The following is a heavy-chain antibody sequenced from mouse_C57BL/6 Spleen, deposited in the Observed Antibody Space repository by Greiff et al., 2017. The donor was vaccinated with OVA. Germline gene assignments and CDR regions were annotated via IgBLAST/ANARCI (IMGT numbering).Heavy chain of an antibody. CDR3: ASTSYYGSYHWYFDV. D-gene: IGHD1-1*01. J-gene: IGHJ1*03. V-gene: IGHV1-9*01. Sequence: QVQLQQSGAELMKPGASVKLSCKATGYTFTGYWIEWVKQRPGHGLEWIGEILPGSGSTNDNEKFKGKATFTADTSSNTAYMQLSSLTTEDTAIYFFASTSYYGSYHWYFDVRGTGTTVTVSS. CDR1: GYTFTGYW. CDR2: ILPGSGST.